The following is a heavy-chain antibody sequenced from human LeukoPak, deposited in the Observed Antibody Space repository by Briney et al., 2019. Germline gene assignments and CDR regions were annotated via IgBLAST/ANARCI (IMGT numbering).Heavy chain of an antibody. CDR3: ARVGGSYGRLDY. D-gene: IGHD1-26*01. CDR2: IYYSGRT. V-gene: IGHV4-39*07. Sequence: SETLSLTCTVSGYSISSGTYYWGWIRQPPGKGLEWIGSIYYSGRTYYNPSLKSRVTISVDTSKNQFSLKLSSVTAADTAVYYCARVGGSYGRLDYWGQGTLVTVSS. J-gene: IGHJ4*02. CDR1: GYSISSGTYY.